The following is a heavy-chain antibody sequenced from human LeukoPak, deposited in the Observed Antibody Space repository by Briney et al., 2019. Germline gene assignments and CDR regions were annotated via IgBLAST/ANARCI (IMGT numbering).Heavy chain of an antibody. J-gene: IGHJ4*02. V-gene: IGHV4-61*08. D-gene: IGHD5-24*01. CDR3: ARGGDGYFDY. Sequence: SETLSLTCAVSGGSISSGGYSWSWIRQPPGKGLEWIGYIYYSGSTNYNPSLKSRVTISVDTSKNQFSLKLSSVTAADTAVYYCARGGDGYFDYWGQGTLVTVSS. CDR2: IYYSGST. CDR1: GGSISSGGYS.